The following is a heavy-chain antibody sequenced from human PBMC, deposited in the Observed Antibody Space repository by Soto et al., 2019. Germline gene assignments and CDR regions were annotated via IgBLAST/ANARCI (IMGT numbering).Heavy chain of an antibody. V-gene: IGHV4-61*01. CDR1: GDSVSSRSYY. CDR3: ARDIRGYSRAFDY. CDR2: IDYSGNT. Sequence: SETLSLTCTVSGDSVSSRSYYWTWVRQPPGKGLEWIGYIDYSGNTNYDPSLQSRVTMSLDTSKNQFSLKLSSVTAADTAFYYCARDIRGYSRAFDYWGQGIMVTVSS. D-gene: IGHD5-18*01. J-gene: IGHJ4*02.